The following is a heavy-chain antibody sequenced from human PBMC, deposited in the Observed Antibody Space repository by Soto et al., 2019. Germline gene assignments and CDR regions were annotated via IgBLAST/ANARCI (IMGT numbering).Heavy chain of an antibody. CDR3: ARGLPSSGFDY. Sequence: PSETLSLTRTVSGDSISSSYWSWIRQPPGKGLEWIGSIYYSGTTYYNPSLKSRVTISVDRSKNQFSLKLSSVTAADTAVYYCARGLPSSGFDYWGQGTLVTVSS. CDR1: GDSISSSY. CDR2: IYYSGTT. J-gene: IGHJ4*02. V-gene: IGHV4-59*05. D-gene: IGHD3-22*01.